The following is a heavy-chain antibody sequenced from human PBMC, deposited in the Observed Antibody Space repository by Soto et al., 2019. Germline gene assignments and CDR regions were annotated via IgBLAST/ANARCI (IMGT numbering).Heavy chain of an antibody. CDR1: GFTFSSYA. V-gene: IGHV3-23*01. CDR2: ISGSGGRA. D-gene: IGHD3-22*01. CDR3: EALIVVVMYPDY. J-gene: IGHJ4*02. Sequence: GGSLRLSCAASGFTFSSYAMSWVRQAPGKGLEWVSAISGSGGRAYYADSVKGRFTISRDNSKNTLYLQMNSLRAEDTAVYYCEALIVVVMYPDYWGQGTLVTVSS.